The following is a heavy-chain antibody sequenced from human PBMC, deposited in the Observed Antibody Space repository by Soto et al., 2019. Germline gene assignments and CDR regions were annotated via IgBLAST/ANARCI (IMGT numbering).Heavy chain of an antibody. J-gene: IGHJ4*02. CDR2: IWYDGSNK. V-gene: IGHV3-33*01. CDR3: ARRPGLDY. CDR1: GFTFSSYG. Sequence: GGSLRLSCAASGFTFSSYGMHWVRQAPGKGLEWVAVIWYDGSNKYYADSVKGRFTISGDNSKNTLYLQMNSLRVEDTAVYYCARRPGLDYWGQGTLVTVSS.